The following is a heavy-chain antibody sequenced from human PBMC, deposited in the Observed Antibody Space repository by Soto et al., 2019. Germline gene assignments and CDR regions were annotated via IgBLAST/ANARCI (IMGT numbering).Heavy chain of an antibody. Sequence: EVQLLESGGGLVRPGGSLRLSCAASGFTFSSYAMSWVRQAPGKGLEWVSTISGRDGRTYSTDSVQGRFTISRDNSRNTAYLQMNSLRVEDTAVYYCAKGVSQYTPLALFDYWGRGTLVTVSS. V-gene: IGHV3-23*01. CDR3: AKGVSQYTPLALFDY. J-gene: IGHJ4*02. D-gene: IGHD2-15*01. CDR1: GFTFSSYA. CDR2: ISGRDGRT.